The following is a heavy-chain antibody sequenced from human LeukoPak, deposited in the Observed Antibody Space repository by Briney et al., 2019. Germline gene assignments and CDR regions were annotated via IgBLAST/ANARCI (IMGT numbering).Heavy chain of an antibody. D-gene: IGHD3-22*01. V-gene: IGHV1-69*01. CDR2: IIPIFGTA. J-gene: IGHJ4*02. Sequence: ASVKVSCKASGGTFSSYAISWVRQAPGQGLEWMGGIIPIFGTANYAQKFQGRVTITADESTSTAYMELSSLRSEDTAVYYCANYDSSGYYHFDYWSQGTPVTVSS. CDR3: ANYDSSGYYHFDY. CDR1: GGTFSSYA.